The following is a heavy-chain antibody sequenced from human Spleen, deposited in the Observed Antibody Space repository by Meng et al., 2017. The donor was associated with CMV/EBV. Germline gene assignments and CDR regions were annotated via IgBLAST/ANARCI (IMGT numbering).Heavy chain of an antibody. V-gene: IGHV3-74*01. CDR1: GFILRNYW. CDR2: INGDGSIT. Sequence: GESLKISCAASGFILRNYWMHWVRQALGKGLVWVSHINGDGSITDYADSVKGRFTISRDNAKNSLYLQLNSLGAEDTAVYYCARGAPPYSCNLWGQGNLVTVSS. CDR3: ARGAPPYSCNL. D-gene: IGHD2-21*01. J-gene: IGHJ4*02.